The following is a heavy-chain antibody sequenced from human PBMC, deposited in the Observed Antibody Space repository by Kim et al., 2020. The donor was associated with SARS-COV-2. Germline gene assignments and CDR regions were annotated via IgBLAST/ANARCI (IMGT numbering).Heavy chain of an antibody. V-gene: IGHV4-39*01. CDR2: IYYSGSP. D-gene: IGHD6-19*01. Sequence: SETLSLTCTVSGGSISSSSYYWGWIRQPPGKGLEWNGSIYYSGSPYYNPSLKSRVTISVDTSKNQFSLKLSSVTAADTAVYYCARFSIAVSGTFDYFDY. CDR3: ARFSIAVSGTFDYFDY. J-gene: IGHJ4*01. CDR1: GGSISSSSYY.